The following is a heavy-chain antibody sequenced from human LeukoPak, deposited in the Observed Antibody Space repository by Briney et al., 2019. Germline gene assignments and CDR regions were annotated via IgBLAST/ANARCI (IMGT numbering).Heavy chain of an antibody. J-gene: IGHJ4*02. Sequence: ASEKVSCKTSGYTFSSYDISWVRQAPGQGLEWMGWISVYSGDTNYAQKLQGRVTMTTDTSTSTAYMELRSLRSDDTAVYYCARASTMIVVVSPFDYWGQGTLVTVSS. D-gene: IGHD3-22*01. V-gene: IGHV1-18*01. CDR3: ARASTMIVVVSPFDY. CDR1: GYTFSSYD. CDR2: ISVYSGDT.